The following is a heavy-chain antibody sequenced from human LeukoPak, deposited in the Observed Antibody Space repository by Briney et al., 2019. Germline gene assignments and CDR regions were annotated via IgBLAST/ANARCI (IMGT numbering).Heavy chain of an antibody. CDR3: VKDRGGSPFYGMDV. V-gene: IGHV3-23*01. CDR2: IFGSCGST. J-gene: IGHJ6*02. Sequence: GGSLRLSCAASGFTFSSYAIYWIRHAQGQGLEWISGIFGSCGSTHYAESVKGRFTISRDNSKNVVSLQMNSLRAEETAVYYCVKDRGGSPFYGMDVWGQGTTVTVSS. D-gene: IGHD1-26*01. CDR1: GFTFSSYA.